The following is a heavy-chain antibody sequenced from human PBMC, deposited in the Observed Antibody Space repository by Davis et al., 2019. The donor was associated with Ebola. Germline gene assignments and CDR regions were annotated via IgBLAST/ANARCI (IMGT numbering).Heavy chain of an antibody. CDR3: ARDGDPYCLRGVCYEY. J-gene: IGHJ4*02. CDR1: GYSFTGYY. Sequence: ASVKVSCKASGYSFTGYYLHWLRLAPGQGLEWMGWINANTGGTRYAQKFQGWVTLTRDTSISTAYMELYRLRSDDTAVYYYARDGDPYCLRGVCYEYWGQGTLVTVSS. CDR2: INANTGGT. V-gene: IGHV1-2*04. D-gene: IGHD2-8*02.